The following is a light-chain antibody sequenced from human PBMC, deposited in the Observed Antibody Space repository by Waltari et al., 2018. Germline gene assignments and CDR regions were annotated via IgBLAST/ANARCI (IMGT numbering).Light chain of an antibody. J-gene: IGLJ3*02. V-gene: IGLV2-14*03. Sequence: QSALPQPASVSGSPGQSITLSSPGTSSDVGVHHYVSWFQQHPGKAPKLMIYAVTKGHAGVSERFSGARSGNTASLTISGLQAEDEADYYCSSYTTSNTWVFGGGTKLTVL. CDR1: SSDVGVHHY. CDR3: SSYTTSNTWV. CDR2: AVT.